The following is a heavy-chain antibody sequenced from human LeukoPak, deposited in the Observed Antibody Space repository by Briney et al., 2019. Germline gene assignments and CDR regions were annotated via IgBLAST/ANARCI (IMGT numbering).Heavy chain of an antibody. V-gene: IGHV4-34*01. CDR3: ASLSGYAWESCYGY. Sequence: PSETLSLTCAVYGGSFSGYYWSWIRQPPGKGLEWIGEINHSGSTNYNPSLKSRVTISVDTSKNQFSLKLSSVTAADTAVYYCASLSGYAWESCYGYWGQGNLVTVS. CDR2: INHSGST. J-gene: IGHJ4*02. D-gene: IGHD5-12*01. CDR1: GGSFSGYY.